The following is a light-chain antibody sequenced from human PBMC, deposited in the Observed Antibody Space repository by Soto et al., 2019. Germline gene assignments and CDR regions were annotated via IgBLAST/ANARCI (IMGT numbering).Light chain of an antibody. CDR2: AAS. Sequence: DIQMTQSPSSLSASVGDRVTITCRASQSISSYLNWYQQKPGKAPKLLIYAASSLQSGVPSRFSGSGSGTYLTLTISSLQPEDFATYYCQQSYSTPGTFGQGTRLEIK. V-gene: IGKV1-39*01. CDR1: QSISSY. CDR3: QQSYSTPGT. J-gene: IGKJ5*01.